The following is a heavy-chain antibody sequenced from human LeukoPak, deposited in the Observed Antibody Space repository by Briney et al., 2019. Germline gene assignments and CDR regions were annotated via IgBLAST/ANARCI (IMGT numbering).Heavy chain of an antibody. CDR1: SGSISGFY. CDR3: ARVVRDSSGWYHFDY. CDR2: IENSGTT. V-gene: IGHV4-59*01. D-gene: IGHD6-19*01. Sequence: SETLSLTCTVSSGSISGFYWSWLRQPPGKGLEWIGSIENSGTTNYNPSLKSRVTTSVDSTKKQFSLRMSSVTAADTAVYYCARVVRDSSGWYHFDYWGQGTLVTVSS. J-gene: IGHJ4*02.